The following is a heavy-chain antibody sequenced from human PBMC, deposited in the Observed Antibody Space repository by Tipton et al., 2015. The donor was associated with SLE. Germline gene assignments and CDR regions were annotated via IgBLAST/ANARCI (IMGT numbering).Heavy chain of an antibody. D-gene: IGHD3-10*01. CDR3: ARVGRFGVFPLVYFDL. J-gene: IGHJ2*01. Sequence: TLSLTCTVSGGSISSSSYYWGWIRQPPGKGLEWIGSIYYSGSIYYNPSLKSRVTISVDTSKNQFSLKLSSVTAADTAVYYCARVGRFGVFPLVYFDLWGRGPLVTVSS. CDR2: IYYSGSI. V-gene: IGHV4-39*07. CDR1: GGSISSSSYY.